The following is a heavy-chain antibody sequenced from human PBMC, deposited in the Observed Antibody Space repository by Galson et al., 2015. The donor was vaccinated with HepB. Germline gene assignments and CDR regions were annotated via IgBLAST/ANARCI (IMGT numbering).Heavy chain of an antibody. Sequence: CAISGDSVSSNSAAWNWIRQSPSRGLEWLGRTYYRSRWYNDYAVSVKSRITINPDTSKNQFSLQLNSVTPEDTAVYYCARDHDGSGWYGIDYWGQGTLVTVSS. CDR2: TYYRSRWYN. CDR1: GDSVSSNSAA. CDR3: ARDHDGSGWYGIDY. D-gene: IGHD6-19*01. J-gene: IGHJ4*02. V-gene: IGHV6-1*01.